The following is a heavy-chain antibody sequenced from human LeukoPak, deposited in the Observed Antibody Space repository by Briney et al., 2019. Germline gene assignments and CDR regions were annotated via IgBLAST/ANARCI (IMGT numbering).Heavy chain of an antibody. J-gene: IGHJ4*02. V-gene: IGHV4-39*01. CDR3: ARHVQWSKYYYGSGSYYGSRPFDY. CDR1: GGSISSSSYY. Sequence: ASETLSLTCTVSGGSISSSSYYWGWIHQPPGKGLEWIGSIYYSGSTYYNPSLKSRVTISVDTSKNQFSLKLSSVTAADTAVYYCARHVQWSKYYYGSGSYYGSRPFDYWGQGTLVSVSS. CDR2: IYYSGST. D-gene: IGHD3-10*01.